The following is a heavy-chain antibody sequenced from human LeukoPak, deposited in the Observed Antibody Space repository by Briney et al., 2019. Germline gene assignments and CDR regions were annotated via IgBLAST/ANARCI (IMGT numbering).Heavy chain of an antibody. CDR1: GYTFTGYY. J-gene: IGHJ4*02. D-gene: IGHD3-3*01. CDR2: INSNSGGT. Sequence: ASVKVSCKASGYTFTGYYMHWVRQAPGQGLEWMGWINSNSGGTKYAQQFQGRVTMTRGTSFSTVYMELSRLVSDDTAVYYCARGVPQSGYDADYWGQGTLVTVSS. CDR3: ARGVPQSGYDADY. V-gene: IGHV1-2*02.